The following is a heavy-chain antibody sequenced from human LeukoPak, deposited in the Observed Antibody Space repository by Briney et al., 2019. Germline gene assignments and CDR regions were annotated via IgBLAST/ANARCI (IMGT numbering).Heavy chain of an antibody. CDR2: IYTSGST. V-gene: IGHV4-61*02. J-gene: IGHJ4*02. CDR3: ARDRLGYCSSTSCPTLDY. D-gene: IGHD2-2*01. Sequence: PSETLSLTCTVSGGSLSSGSYYWSWIRQPAGKGLEWIGRIYTSGSTNYNPSLKSRVTMSVDTSKNQFSLKLSSVTAADTAVYYCARDRLGYCSSTSCPTLDYWGQGTLVTVSS. CDR1: GGSLSSGSYY.